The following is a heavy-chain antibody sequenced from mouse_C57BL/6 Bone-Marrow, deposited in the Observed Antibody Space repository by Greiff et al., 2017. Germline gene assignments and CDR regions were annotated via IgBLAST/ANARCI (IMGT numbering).Heavy chain of an antibody. CDR3: TTPDSSGMAWFAY. CDR2: IDPENGDT. V-gene: IGHV14-4*01. D-gene: IGHD3-2*02. Sequence: EVQVVESGAELVRPGASVKLSCTASGFNIKDDYMHWVKQRPEQGLEWIGWIDPENGDTEYASKFQGKATITADTSSNTAYLQLSSLTSEDTAVYYCTTPDSSGMAWFAYWGQGTLVTVSA. CDR1: GFNIKDDY. J-gene: IGHJ3*01.